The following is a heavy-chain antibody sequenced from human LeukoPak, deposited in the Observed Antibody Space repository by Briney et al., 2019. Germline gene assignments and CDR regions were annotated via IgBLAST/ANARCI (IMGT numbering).Heavy chain of an antibody. Sequence: ASVKVSCKASGYTFTSYGISWVRQAPGQGLEWMGWISAYNGNTNYAQKLQGRVTMTTDTSTSTAYMQLRSLRSDDTAVDYCARGGDCSSTSCLLDYWGQGTLVTVSS. J-gene: IGHJ4*02. V-gene: IGHV1-18*01. CDR1: GYTFTSYG. D-gene: IGHD2-2*03. CDR2: ISAYNGNT. CDR3: ARGGDCSSTSCLLDY.